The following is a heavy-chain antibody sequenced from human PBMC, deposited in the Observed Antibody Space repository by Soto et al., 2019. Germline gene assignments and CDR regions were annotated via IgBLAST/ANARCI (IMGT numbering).Heavy chain of an antibody. CDR1: GASIRSYY. J-gene: IGHJ3*01. CDR2: VYTSDYT. Sequence: ASETLSLTCSVSGASIRSYYWHWIRQPPGKGLEWIGYVYTSDYTRYSSSLKSRVTISVDTSKCQFYLRLNSVASDTAMYYCARHRYLNNWLFAFDVWGQGTMVTVSS. V-gene: IGHV4-59*08. CDR3: ARHRYLNNWLFAFDV. D-gene: IGHD1-1*01.